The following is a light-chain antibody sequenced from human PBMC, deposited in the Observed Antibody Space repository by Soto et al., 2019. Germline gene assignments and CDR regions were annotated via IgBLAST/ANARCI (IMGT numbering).Light chain of an antibody. J-gene: IGKJ3*01. CDR1: QSVNLN. CDR2: GAS. CDR3: HQYNSWPRGT. Sequence: EIMMTQSPGTLSVSPGEGATLSCTASQSVNLNLAWYQQKPGQPPRLLLYGASTRATGIPVRFRGSGSGTDFTYSISGLQSENSAVYYCHQYNSWPRGTFGPGSKVEIK. V-gene: IGKV3-15*01.